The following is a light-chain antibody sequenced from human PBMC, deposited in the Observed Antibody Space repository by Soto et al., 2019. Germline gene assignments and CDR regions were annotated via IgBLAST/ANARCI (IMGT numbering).Light chain of an antibody. CDR1: SSDVGKYNY. CDR2: EVS. Sequence: QSVLTQPASVSGSPGQSIAISCTGTSSDVGKYNYVSWYQHHPGKAPKLIIYEVSNRPSGVSNRFTGSKSGNTASLTISGLQAEDEADYYCNSYTGSSPLYVFGTGTKVTV. J-gene: IGLJ1*01. V-gene: IGLV2-14*01. CDR3: NSYTGSSPLYV.